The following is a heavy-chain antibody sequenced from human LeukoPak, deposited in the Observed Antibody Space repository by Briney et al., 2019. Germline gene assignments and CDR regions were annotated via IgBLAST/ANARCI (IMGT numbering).Heavy chain of an antibody. CDR1: GYTFTGYY. CDR2: INPNSGGT. D-gene: IGHD3-10*01. Sequence: ASVKVSCKASGYTFTGYYMHLVRQAPGQGLEWMGWINPNSGGTNYAQKFQGRVTMTRDTSISTAYMELSRLRSDDTAVYYCARDSYGSGSYPTYYFDYWGQGTLVTVSS. V-gene: IGHV1-2*02. CDR3: ARDSYGSGSYPTYYFDY. J-gene: IGHJ4*02.